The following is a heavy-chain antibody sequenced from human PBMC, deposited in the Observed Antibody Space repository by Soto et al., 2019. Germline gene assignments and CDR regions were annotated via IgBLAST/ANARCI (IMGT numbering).Heavy chain of an antibody. CDR2: IGPESGAT. J-gene: IGHJ4*02. Sequence: ASLKVSCKASGYTFTGHYIHWVRQAPEQGPEWMGEIGPESGATRYARKFQGRVTMTMDMSITTVYMELSNLSPDDTAVYYCGRGRSGQIVVFYWGQGTPVTVSS. V-gene: IGHV1-2*02. CDR3: GRGRSGQIVVFY. CDR1: GYTFTGHY. D-gene: IGHD5-12*01.